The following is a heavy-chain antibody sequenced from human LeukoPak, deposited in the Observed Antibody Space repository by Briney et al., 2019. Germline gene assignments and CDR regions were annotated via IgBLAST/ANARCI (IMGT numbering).Heavy chain of an antibody. D-gene: IGHD3-9*01. Sequence: ASVKVSCKASGYAFTGYYMHWVRQAPGQGLEWMGWINPNSGGTNYAQKFQGRVTMTRDTSISTAYMELNRLRSDDTAVYYCARARNGDTLPKLDYWGQGTLVTVSS. CDR3: ARARNGDTLPKLDY. V-gene: IGHV1-2*02. CDR2: INPNSGGT. CDR1: GYAFTGYY. J-gene: IGHJ4*02.